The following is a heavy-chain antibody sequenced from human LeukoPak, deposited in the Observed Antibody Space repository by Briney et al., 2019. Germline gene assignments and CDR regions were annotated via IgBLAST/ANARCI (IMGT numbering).Heavy chain of an antibody. CDR1: GGSISSYY. CDR2: VYYSGSA. D-gene: IGHD3-3*01. CDR3: ASAIFVENAFDI. Sequence: SETLSLTCTVSGGSISSYYWSWIRQPPGKGLEWIGYVYYSGSAHYNPSLKGRVTISVDTSKSQFSLKLSSVTAADTAVYYCASAIFVENAFDIWGQGTVVTVSS. V-gene: IGHV4-59*01. J-gene: IGHJ3*02.